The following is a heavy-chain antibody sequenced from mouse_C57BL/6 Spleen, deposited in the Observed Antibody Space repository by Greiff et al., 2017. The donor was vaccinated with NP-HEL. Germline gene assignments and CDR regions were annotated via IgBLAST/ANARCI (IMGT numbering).Heavy chain of an antibody. CDR2: YYPGSGNT. J-gene: IGHJ1*03. Sequence: QVQLKESGAELVRPGASVKLSCKASGYTFTDYYINWVKQRPGQGLEWIARYYPGSGNTYYTEKFKGKATLTAEKSSSTAYMQLSRLTSEDTAVYFCARDQWGYFDVWGTGTTVTVSS. CDR3: ARDQWGYFDV. D-gene: IGHD1-3*01. V-gene: IGHV1-76*01. CDR1: GYTFTDYY.